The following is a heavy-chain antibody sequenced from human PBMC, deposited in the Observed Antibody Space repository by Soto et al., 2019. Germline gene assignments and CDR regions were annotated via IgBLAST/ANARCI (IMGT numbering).Heavy chain of an antibody. Sequence: GGSLRLSCAASGFTFSSYAMSWVRQAPGKGLEWVSAISGSGGSTYYADSVKGRFTISRDNSKNTLYLQMNSLRAEDTAVYYCAKEMGGRRGLTGFDAFDIWGQGTMVTVSS. J-gene: IGHJ3*02. D-gene: IGHD7-27*01. V-gene: IGHV3-23*01. CDR1: GFTFSSYA. CDR3: AKEMGGRRGLTGFDAFDI. CDR2: ISGSGGST.